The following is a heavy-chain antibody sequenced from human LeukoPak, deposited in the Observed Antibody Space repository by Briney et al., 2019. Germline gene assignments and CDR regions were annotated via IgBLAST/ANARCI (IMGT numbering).Heavy chain of an antibody. CDR2: TYYRSKWYN. D-gene: IGHD6-13*01. Sequence: SQTLSLTCAISGDSVSSNSAAWNWIRQSPSRGLEWLVRTYYRSKWYNDYAVSVKSRITINPDTSKNQFSRQLNSVTPEDTAVYYCARDMGIAAAGRGLDYWGQGTLVTVSS. J-gene: IGHJ4*02. V-gene: IGHV6-1*01. CDR3: ARDMGIAAAGRGLDY. CDR1: GDSVSSNSAA.